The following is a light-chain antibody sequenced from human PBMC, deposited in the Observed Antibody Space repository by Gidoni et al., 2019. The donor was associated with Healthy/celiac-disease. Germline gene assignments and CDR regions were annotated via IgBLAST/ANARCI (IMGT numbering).Light chain of an antibody. Sequence: QSALTQPPSASGAPGQSLTISCIGTSSDIGGYNYVSWYQQHPGKAPKLLIYEVTKRPSGVPDRFSGSKSGNTASLTVSGLQAEDEADYYCSSYGGNNNLVFGGGTKLTVL. V-gene: IGLV2-8*01. CDR3: SSYGGNNNLV. CDR1: SSDIGGYNY. CDR2: EVT. J-gene: IGLJ3*02.